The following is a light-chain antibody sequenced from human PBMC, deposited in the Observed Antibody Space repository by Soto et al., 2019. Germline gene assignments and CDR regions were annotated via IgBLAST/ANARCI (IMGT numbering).Light chain of an antibody. CDR1: QSVSSSY. CDR2: AAS. V-gene: IGKV3-20*01. CDR3: QQYGSSLFT. J-gene: IGKJ3*01. Sequence: EIVLTQSPGTLSLSPGERATLSCRASQSVSSSYLAWYQQKPGQAPRLLVYAASSRATGIPDRFSGSGSVTDFTLTISRLEPEDFAVYYCQQYGSSLFTFGPGTKVHI.